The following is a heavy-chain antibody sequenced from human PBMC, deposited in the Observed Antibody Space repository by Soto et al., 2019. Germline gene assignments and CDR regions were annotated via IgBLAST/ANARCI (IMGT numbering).Heavy chain of an antibody. V-gene: IGHV4-34*01. CDR1: GGSFSGYY. CDR2: INHSGST. Sequence: PSETLSLTCAVYGGSFSGYYWSWIRQPPGKGLEWIGEINHSGSTNYNPSLKSRVTISVDTSKNQFSLKLSSVTAADTAVYYRARGGYWKYFDYWGQGTLVTVSS. J-gene: IGHJ4*02. D-gene: IGHD1-1*01. CDR3: ARGGYWKYFDY.